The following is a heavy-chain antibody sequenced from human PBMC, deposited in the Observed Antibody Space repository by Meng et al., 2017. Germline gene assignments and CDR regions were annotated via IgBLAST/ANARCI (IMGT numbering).Heavy chain of an antibody. CDR2: IDPMNGYT. J-gene: IGHJ4*02. CDR3: ARDEDISAAGELYGDY. CDR1: EYNFPAYY. D-gene: IGHD6-13*01. Sequence: LVQFGGEGKKLEAAGTFTCQPCEYNFPAYYIHWVRRAPGLRREWMGRIDPMNGYTRYAQKSQGMDAMTGETSNSTAYMDQSELRSVDTAVYYCARDEDISAAGELYGDYWGQGTLVTVSS. V-gene: IGHV1-2*06.